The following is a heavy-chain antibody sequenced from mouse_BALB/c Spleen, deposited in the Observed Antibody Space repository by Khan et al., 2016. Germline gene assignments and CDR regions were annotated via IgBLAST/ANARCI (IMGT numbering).Heavy chain of an antibody. J-gene: IGHJ2*01. CDR1: GYTFTSHW. CDR2: ITPRTGYT. D-gene: IGHD2-3*01. V-gene: IGHV1-7*01. CDR3: AILDGYYFDD. Sequence: QVQLQQSGAELAKPGASVKLSCKASGYTFTSHWMHWVQQRPGQVLEWIGYITPRTGYTEYTQKFKAKATLTADKSSTTAYMQLGSMASEDSAVYYCAILDGYYFDDWSKGTAHTGSS.